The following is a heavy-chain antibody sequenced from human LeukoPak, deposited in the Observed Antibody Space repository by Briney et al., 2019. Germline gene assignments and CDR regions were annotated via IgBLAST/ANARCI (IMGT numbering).Heavy chain of an antibody. J-gene: IGHJ4*02. D-gene: IGHD5-18*01. CDR1: GFTFSDYY. V-gene: IGHV3-11*06. CDR3: ARDQDTAMVTYFDY. CDR2: ISSSSSYT. Sequence: GGSLRLSCAASGFTFSDYYMSWIRQAPGKGLEWVSYISSSSSYTNYADSVKGRFTISRDNAKNSLYLQMNSLRAEDTAVYYCARDQDTAMVTYFDYWGQGTLVTVSS.